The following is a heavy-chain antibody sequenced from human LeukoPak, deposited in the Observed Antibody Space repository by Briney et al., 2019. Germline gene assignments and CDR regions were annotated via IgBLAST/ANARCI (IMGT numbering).Heavy chain of an antibody. CDR2: ISNTGKTI. D-gene: IGHD6-13*01. CDR1: GFTSSTYE. Sequence: GGSLRLSCAASGFTSSTYEMNWVRQAPGKGLEWISFISNTGKTIYYADSVKGRLTISRDNAQNSLFLQLNSLRAEDTAVYYCARGLYSNSGGWFDSWGQGTLVTVSS. CDR3: ARGLYSNSGGWFDS. J-gene: IGHJ5*01. V-gene: IGHV3-48*03.